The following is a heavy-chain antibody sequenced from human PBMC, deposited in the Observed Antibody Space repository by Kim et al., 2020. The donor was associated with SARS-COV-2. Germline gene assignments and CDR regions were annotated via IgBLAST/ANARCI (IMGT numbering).Heavy chain of an antibody. CDR3: ARELNGVVITNDAFDI. Sequence: SVKGRFTISRDNSKNTLYLQMNSLRAEDTAVYYCARELNGVVITNDAFDIWGQGTMVTVSS. D-gene: IGHD3-3*01. J-gene: IGHJ3*02. V-gene: IGHV3-66*01.